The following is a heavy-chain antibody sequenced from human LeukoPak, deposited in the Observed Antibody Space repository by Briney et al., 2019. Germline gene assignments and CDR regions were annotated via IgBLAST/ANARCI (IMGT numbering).Heavy chain of an antibody. CDR1: GFTFSTYA. CDR3: MRGGTDDY. Sequence: PGRSLRLSCAASGFTFSTYAMHSFRQAPGKGLEWVAVMSYDGGTKYYADSVKGRFTISRDNSKNTLYLQLNSLRAEDTAVYYCMRGGTDDYGGQGTLVTVSS. CDR2: MSYDGGTK. J-gene: IGHJ4*02. V-gene: IGHV3-30*01. D-gene: IGHD3-16*01.